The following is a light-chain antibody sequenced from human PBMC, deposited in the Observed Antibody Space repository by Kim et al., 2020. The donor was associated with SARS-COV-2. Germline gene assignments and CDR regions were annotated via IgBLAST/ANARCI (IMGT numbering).Light chain of an antibody. CDR1: HDISTW. Sequence: ASVGDGVIITCRASHDISTWLAWYQQRPGKAPKLLIYSASDLEDGTPSRFRGSGSGTDFTLTITTLQPEDFGTYYCQQSDSFPLTFGGGTKVDIK. CDR3: QQSDSFPLT. V-gene: IGKV1-12*01. J-gene: IGKJ4*01. CDR2: SAS.